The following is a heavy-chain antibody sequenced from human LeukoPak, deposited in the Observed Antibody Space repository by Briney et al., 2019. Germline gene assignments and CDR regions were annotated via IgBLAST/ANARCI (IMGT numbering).Heavy chain of an antibody. CDR3: AGGNHHTTGPYYFDY. J-gene: IGHJ4*02. Sequence: SETLSLTCTVPGGTIRILYWSWIRQTPGKGLEWIGYFYHTGSTNYNPSLKSRVIMSLDTSESQFSLKLSSVTAADTAVYYCAGGNHHTTGPYYFDYWGQGTLVTVSS. CDR2: FYHTGST. CDR1: GGTIRILY. D-gene: IGHD2/OR15-2a*01. V-gene: IGHV4-59*11.